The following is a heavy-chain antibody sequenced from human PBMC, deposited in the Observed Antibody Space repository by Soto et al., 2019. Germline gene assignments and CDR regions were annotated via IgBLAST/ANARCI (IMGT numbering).Heavy chain of an antibody. Sequence: QLQLQESGPGLVKPSETLSLTCTVSGGSISSSSYYWGWIRQPPGKRLEWIGSIYYSRSTYYNPSLTSRVTISVDTSKNQFSLKLSSVTAADTAVYYCVMTTVRFYYYYYMDVWGKGTTVTVSS. CDR2: IYYSRST. J-gene: IGHJ6*03. CDR3: VMTTVRFYYYYYMDV. D-gene: IGHD4-4*01. V-gene: IGHV4-39*01. CDR1: GGSISSSSYY.